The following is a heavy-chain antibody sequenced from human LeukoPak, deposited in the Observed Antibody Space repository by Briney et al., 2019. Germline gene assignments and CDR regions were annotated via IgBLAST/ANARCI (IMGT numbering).Heavy chain of an antibody. D-gene: IGHD3-22*01. J-gene: IGHJ4*02. CDR3: ATTNDGGGYQWGDFFDF. CDR2: IIPNLGTT. CDR1: GGTSNSHA. V-gene: IGHV1-69*04. Sequence: EASVKVSCKASGGTSNSHAISWVRQAPGQGLEWMGRIIPNLGTTNRAQNFQDRVTLIADKSTNTAYMELTSLTSDDTAVYYCATTNDGGGYQWGDFFDFWGQGTLVTVSS.